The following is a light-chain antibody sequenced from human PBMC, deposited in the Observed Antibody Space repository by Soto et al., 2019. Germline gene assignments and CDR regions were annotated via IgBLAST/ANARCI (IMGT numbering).Light chain of an antibody. CDR2: VGTGGIVG. Sequence: QSVLTQPPSASASLGASVTLTCTLSSGYSNYKVDWYQQRPGKGPRFVMRVGTGGIVGSKGDGIPDRFSVLGSGLNRYLTIKNIQEEDESDYHGGADHGTGSKFVWVFGGGTKVTVL. V-gene: IGLV9-49*01. CDR3: GADHGTGSKFVWV. CDR1: SGYSNYK. J-gene: IGLJ3*02.